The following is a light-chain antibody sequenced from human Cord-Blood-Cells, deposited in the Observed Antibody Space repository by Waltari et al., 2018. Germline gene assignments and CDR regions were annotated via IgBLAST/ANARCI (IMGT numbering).Light chain of an antibody. CDR1: SSDAGVYTY. V-gene: IGLV2-11*01. CDR2: DVS. J-gene: IGLJ1*01. Sequence: QSALTHPRSVSGSPGQSATTPFTGTSSDAGVYTYVYWYQQHPGKAPKLMIYDVSKRPAGVPDRFSGSKSGNTASLTISGLQAEDEADYYCCSYAGSYTFYVFGTGTKVTGL. CDR3: CSYAGSYTFYV.